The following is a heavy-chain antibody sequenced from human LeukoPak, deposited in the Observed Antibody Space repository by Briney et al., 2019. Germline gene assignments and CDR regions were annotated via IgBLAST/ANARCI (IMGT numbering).Heavy chain of an antibody. CDR2: INPGGGNT. Sequence: GASVKVSCKASGYTFTNYYMHWVRQAPGQGLEWMGLINPGGGNTNYAQNFQGRVTMTRDTSTSTAYMELSRLRSDDTAVYYCARGYYDFWSGYHDAFDIWGQGTMVTVSS. CDR1: GYTFTNYY. V-gene: IGHV1-46*01. CDR3: ARGYYDFWSGYHDAFDI. J-gene: IGHJ3*02. D-gene: IGHD3-3*01.